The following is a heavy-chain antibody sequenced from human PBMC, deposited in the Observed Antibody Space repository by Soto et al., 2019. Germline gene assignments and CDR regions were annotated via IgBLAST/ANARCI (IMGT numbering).Heavy chain of an antibody. V-gene: IGHV4-59*11. Sequence: SETLSLTCTVSGGSISSHYWSWIRQPPGQGLEWIGYIYYSGSTNYNPSLKSRVTISVDTSKSQFSLRLSSVTAADTAVYFCARLDGYDHYFDCGGKGALVTVAS. J-gene: IGHJ4*02. CDR2: IYYSGST. CDR1: GGSISSHY. CDR3: ARLDGYDHYFDC. D-gene: IGHD5-12*01.